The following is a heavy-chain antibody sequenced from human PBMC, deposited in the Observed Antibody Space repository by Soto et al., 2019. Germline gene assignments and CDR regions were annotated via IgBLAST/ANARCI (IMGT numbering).Heavy chain of an antibody. CDR2: INHVGGT. J-gene: IGHJ5*02. Sequence: SETLSLTCAVYGGFLSESYWTWIRQPPGKGLEWIGEINHVGGTNYNPSLRSRVTMSVDTSQNQFSLRLISVTAADTAMYFCVRIRYQLPSSVLWLDPWGQGTPVTSPQ. D-gene: IGHD3-16*01. CDR1: GGFLSESY. V-gene: IGHV4-34*01. CDR3: VRIRYQLPSSVLWLDP.